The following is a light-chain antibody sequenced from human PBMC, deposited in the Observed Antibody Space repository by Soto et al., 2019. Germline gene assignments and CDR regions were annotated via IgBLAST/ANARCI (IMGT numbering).Light chain of an antibody. J-gene: IGKJ1*01. CDR2: WAS. V-gene: IGKV4-1*01. CDR1: QSLLYSPNNKNY. Sequence: DIVMTQSPDSLAVSLGERATIDCKSSQSLLYSPNNKNYLAWYQQKPGQPPKLLIYWASTRESGDPDRFTGIADGPDFTHTNSTLQAEDVAVYYCQQYYDAPQAFGRGTKVEIK. CDR3: QQYYDAPQA.